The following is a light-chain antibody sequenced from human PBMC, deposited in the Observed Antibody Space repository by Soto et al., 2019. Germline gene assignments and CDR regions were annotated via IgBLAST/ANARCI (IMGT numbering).Light chain of an antibody. CDR2: ENN. V-gene: IGLV1-51*02. CDR3: GAWERSLTGGV. Sequence: QSVLTQPPSVSAAPGQKVTISCSGSSSNIGSYSVSWYQQLPGSAPKLLIHENNKRPSGIPDRFSGSKSGTSATLGITGLQAGDEADYYCGAWERSLTGGVFGVGTKLTVL. CDR1: SSNIGSYS. J-gene: IGLJ3*02.